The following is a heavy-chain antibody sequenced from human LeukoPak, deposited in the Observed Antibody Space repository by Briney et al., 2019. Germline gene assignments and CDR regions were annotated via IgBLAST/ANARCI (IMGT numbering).Heavy chain of an antibody. J-gene: IGHJ3*02. CDR3: AKDIGYSSSWYRAFDM. D-gene: IGHD6-13*01. CDR1: GFTFADYA. Sequence: QPGGSLRLSCAASGFTFADYAMHWVRQAPGKGLEWVSGISWNSGSIGYADSVKGRFTISRDNAKKSLYLQMNSLGAEDTALYYCAKDIGYSSSWYRAFDMWGQGTMVTVSS. V-gene: IGHV3-9*01. CDR2: ISWNSGSI.